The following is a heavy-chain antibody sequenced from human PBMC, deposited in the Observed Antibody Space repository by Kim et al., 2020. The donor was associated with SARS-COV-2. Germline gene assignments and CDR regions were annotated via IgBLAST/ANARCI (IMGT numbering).Heavy chain of an antibody. CDR1: GGSISSSSYY. Sequence: SETLSLTCTVSGGSISSSSYYWGWIRQPPGKGLEWIGSIYYSGSTYYNPSLKSRVTISVDTSKNQFSLKLSSVTAADTAVYYCARGGIVVVPAAMRGGFDYWGQGTLVTVSS. CDR3: ARGGIVVVPAAMRGGFDY. CDR2: IYYSGST. J-gene: IGHJ4*02. D-gene: IGHD2-2*01. V-gene: IGHV4-39*07.